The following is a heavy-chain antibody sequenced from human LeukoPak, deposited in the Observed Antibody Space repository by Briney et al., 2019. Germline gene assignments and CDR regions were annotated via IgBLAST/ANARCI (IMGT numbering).Heavy chain of an antibody. J-gene: IGHJ6*03. V-gene: IGHV3-30*02. D-gene: IGHD3-3*01. CDR2: IRYDGSNK. CDR3: AKRVVIKSTDYFYYYIHV. Sequence: GGSLRLSCAASGFTFSSYGMHWVRQAPGKGLEWVAFIRYDGSNKYYADPVKGRFTVSRDNSQSTLYLQMNSLRVEDTAVYYCAKRVVIKSTDYFYYYIHVWGKGTMVTVSS. CDR1: GFTFSSYG.